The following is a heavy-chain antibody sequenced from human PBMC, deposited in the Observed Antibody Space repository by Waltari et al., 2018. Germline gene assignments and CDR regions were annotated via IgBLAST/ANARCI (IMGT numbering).Heavy chain of an antibody. CDR3: ARDLGIAVAARDAFDI. Sequence: EVQLVESGGGLVKPGGSLRLSCAASGFTFRSYSMNWVRQAPGKGLEWVSSISSSSSYIYYADSVKGRFTISRDNAKNSLYLQMNSLRAEDTAVYYCARDLGIAVAARDAFDIWGQGTMVTVSS. J-gene: IGHJ3*02. CDR2: ISSSSSYI. D-gene: IGHD6-19*01. CDR1: GFTFRSYS. V-gene: IGHV3-21*01.